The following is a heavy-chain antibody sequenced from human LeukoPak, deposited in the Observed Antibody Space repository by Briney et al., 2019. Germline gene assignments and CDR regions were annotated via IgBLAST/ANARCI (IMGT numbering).Heavy chain of an antibody. J-gene: IGHJ4*02. CDR1: GYTFTSYD. Sequence: GASVKVSCKASGYTFTSYDINWVRQATGQGLEWMGWMNPNSGNTGYAQKFQGRVTMTRNTSISTAYMELSSLRSEDTAVYYCARGSLWSGYSYFDYWGQGTLVTVSS. CDR3: ARGSLWSGYSYFDY. D-gene: IGHD3-3*01. CDR2: MNPNSGNT. V-gene: IGHV1-8*01.